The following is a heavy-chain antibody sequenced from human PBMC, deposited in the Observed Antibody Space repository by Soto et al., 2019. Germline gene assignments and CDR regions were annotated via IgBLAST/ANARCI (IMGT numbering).Heavy chain of an antibody. CDR3: ASRRNYYGSGSYMAY. CDR2: INHSGST. D-gene: IGHD3-10*01. J-gene: IGHJ4*02. V-gene: IGHV4-34*01. Sequence: SETLSLTCAVYGGSFSGYYWSWIRQPPGKGLEWIGEINHSGSTNYNPSLRSRVTISVDTSKNQFSLKLSSVTAADTAVYYCASRRNYYGSGSYMAYWGQGTLVTVSS. CDR1: GGSFSGYY.